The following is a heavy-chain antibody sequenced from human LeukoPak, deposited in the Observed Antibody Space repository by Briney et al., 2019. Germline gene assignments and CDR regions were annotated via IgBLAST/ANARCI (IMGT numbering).Heavy chain of an antibody. V-gene: IGHV1-2*02. CDR3: ARDSPTTVDYDILTGYPLAGYYYYYGMDV. J-gene: IGHJ6*02. CDR1: GYTFTGYY. Sequence: ASVKVSCKASGYTFTGYYMHWVRQAPGQGLEWMGWINPNSGGTNYAQKFQGRVTMTTDTSTSTAYMELRSLRSDDTAVYYCARDSPTTVDYDILTGYPLAGYYYYYGMDVWGQGTTVTVSS. CDR2: INPNSGGT. D-gene: IGHD3-9*01.